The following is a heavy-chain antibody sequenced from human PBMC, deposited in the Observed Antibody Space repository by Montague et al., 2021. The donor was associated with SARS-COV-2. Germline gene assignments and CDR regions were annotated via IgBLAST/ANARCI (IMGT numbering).Heavy chain of an antibody. J-gene: IGHJ6*02. CDR2: N. V-gene: IGHV6-1*01. D-gene: IGHD3-10*01. Sequence: NDYAVSVKSRITINPDTSKNQFSLQLNSVTPEDTAVYYCARVLWFGELLSLYYYYGRDVWGQGTTVTVSS. CDR3: ARVLWFGELLSLYYYYGRDV.